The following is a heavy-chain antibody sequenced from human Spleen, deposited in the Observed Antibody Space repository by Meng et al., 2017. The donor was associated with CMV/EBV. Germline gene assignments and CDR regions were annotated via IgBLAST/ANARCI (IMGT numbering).Heavy chain of an antibody. V-gene: IGHV4-34*01. CDR2: INHSGST. CDR3: ARAYCSSTSCYFDYYGMDV. Sequence: SETLSLTCAVYGGSFSGYYWSWIRQPPEKGLEWIGEINHSGSTNYNPSLKSRVTISVDTSKNQFSLKLSSVTAADTAVYYCARAYCSSTSCYFDYYGMDVWGQGTTVTVSS. D-gene: IGHD2-2*01. CDR1: GGSFSGYY. J-gene: IGHJ6*02.